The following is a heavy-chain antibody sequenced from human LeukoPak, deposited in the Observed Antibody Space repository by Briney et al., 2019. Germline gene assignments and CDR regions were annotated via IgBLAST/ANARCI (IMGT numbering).Heavy chain of an antibody. CDR2: INANTGNP. Sequence: GASVTVSLKSSGYTFTSSSMNWVRQAPGQGLEWMGWINANTGNPTFVQGFTGRFVFSLDTSVSTAYLQISSLKAEDTAVYYCAKDTWDYWAQGTLVTVSS. CDR3: AKDTWDY. CDR1: GYTFTSSS. J-gene: IGHJ4*02. V-gene: IGHV7-4-1*01.